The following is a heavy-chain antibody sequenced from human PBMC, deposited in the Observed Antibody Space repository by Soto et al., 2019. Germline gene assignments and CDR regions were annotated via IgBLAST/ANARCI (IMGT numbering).Heavy chain of an antibody. Sequence: PGGSLRLSCAASGFTFSSYGMHWVRQAPGKGLEWVAVISYDGSNKYYADSVKGRFTISRDNSKNTLYLQMNSLRAEDTAVYYCARGPTHGAFDIWGQGTMVTVSS. CDR1: GFTFSSYG. J-gene: IGHJ3*02. V-gene: IGHV3-30*03. CDR2: ISYDGSNK. CDR3: ARGPTHGAFDI.